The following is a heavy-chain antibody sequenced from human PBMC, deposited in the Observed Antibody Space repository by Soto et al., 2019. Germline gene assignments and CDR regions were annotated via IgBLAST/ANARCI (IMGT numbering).Heavy chain of an antibody. J-gene: IGHJ4*02. D-gene: IGHD6-13*01. CDR3: ARIRQQLVLYFYY. Sequence: PSETLSLTCAVSGGSISSGGYSWSWIRQPPGKGLEWIGYIYHSGSTYYNPSLKSRVTISVDRSKNQFSLKLSSVTAADTAVYYCARIRQQLVLYFYYLGQGTLVTVYS. CDR1: GGSISSGGYS. CDR2: IYHSGST. V-gene: IGHV4-30-2*01.